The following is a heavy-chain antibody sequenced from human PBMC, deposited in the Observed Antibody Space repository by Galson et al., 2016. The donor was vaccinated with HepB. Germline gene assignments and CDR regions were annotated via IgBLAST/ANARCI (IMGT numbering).Heavy chain of an antibody. CDR1: GLDFRRYW. CDR2: INADGTAT. CDR3: TRETRWYFDL. J-gene: IGHJ2*01. Sequence: SLRLSCAVSGLDFRRYWMHWVRQTPGKGLVWVSRINADGTATGYADSVKGRFTISRDDAKNTLYLQMNTLRVEDTAVYYCTRETRWYFDLWGRGTLLTVPS. V-gene: IGHV3-74*01.